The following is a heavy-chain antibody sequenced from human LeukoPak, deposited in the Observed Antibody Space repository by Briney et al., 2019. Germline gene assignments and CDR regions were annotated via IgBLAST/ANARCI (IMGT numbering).Heavy chain of an antibody. Sequence: PGGSLRFSCAASGFTFSSYSMNWVRQAPGKGLEWVSSISSSSSYIYYADSVKGRFTISRDNAKNSLYLQMNSLRAEDTAVYYCAREGLPTVTTRGYYYYGMDVWGQGTTVTVSS. CDR3: AREGLPTVTTRGYYYYGMDV. D-gene: IGHD4-17*01. J-gene: IGHJ6*02. CDR2: ISSSSSYI. V-gene: IGHV3-21*01. CDR1: GFTFSSYS.